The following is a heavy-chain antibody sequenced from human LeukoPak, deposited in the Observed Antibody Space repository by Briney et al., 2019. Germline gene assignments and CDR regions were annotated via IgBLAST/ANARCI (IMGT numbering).Heavy chain of an antibody. D-gene: IGHD2-2*01. J-gene: IGHJ4*02. CDR3: ARGRDRYCSSTSCWGVFDY. Sequence: SVKVSCKASGGTFSSYAISWVRQAPGQGLEWMGGIIPIFGTANYAQKFQGRVTITADESTSTAYMELSSLRSEDTAVYYCARGRDRYCSSTSCWGVFDYWGQGTLVTVSS. CDR1: GGTFSSYA. CDR2: IIPIFGTA. V-gene: IGHV1-69*13.